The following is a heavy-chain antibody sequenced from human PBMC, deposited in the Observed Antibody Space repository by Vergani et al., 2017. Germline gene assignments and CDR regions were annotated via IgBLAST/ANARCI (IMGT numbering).Heavy chain of an antibody. Sequence: QVQLVQPGAEVKKPGSSVKVSCKASGGTFSSYAISWVRQAPGQGLEWMGGIIPIFGTANYAQKFQGRVPITADESKSTAYMELSSLRSEDTAVYYCATPSADAYDSSGYYYRLDYWGQGTLVTVSS. CDR3: ATPSADAYDSSGYYYRLDY. CDR1: GGTFSSYA. CDR2: IIPIFGTA. V-gene: IGHV1-69*01. J-gene: IGHJ4*02. D-gene: IGHD3-22*01.